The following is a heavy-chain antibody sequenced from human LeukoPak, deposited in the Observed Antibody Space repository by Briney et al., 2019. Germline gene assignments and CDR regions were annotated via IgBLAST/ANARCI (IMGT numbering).Heavy chain of an antibody. CDR2: IYYSGST. Sequence: SETLSLTCTVSGGSISSGDYYWSWIRQPPGKGLEWIGYIYYSGSTYYNPSLKSRVTISVDTSKNQFSLKLSSVTAADTAVYYCARVDIAMDRIPLWGQGILVTVSS. CDR3: ARVDIAMDRIPL. CDR1: GGSISSGDYY. J-gene: IGHJ4*02. D-gene: IGHD5-18*01. V-gene: IGHV4-30-4*08.